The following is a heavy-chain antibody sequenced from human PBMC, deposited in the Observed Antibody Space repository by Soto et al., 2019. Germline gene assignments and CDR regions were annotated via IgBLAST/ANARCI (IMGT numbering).Heavy chain of an antibody. V-gene: IGHV3-64*01. CDR1: GFTFSSYA. CDR3: ARNVDTPEKIYYMDV. D-gene: IGHD5-18*01. J-gene: IGHJ6*03. CDR2: ISSNGGST. Sequence: GGSLRLSCAASGFTFSSYAMHWVRQAPGKGLEYVSAISSNGGSTYYANSVKGRFTISRDNSKNTLYLQMGSLRAEYMAVYYCARNVDTPEKIYYMDVWGKGTTVTVSS.